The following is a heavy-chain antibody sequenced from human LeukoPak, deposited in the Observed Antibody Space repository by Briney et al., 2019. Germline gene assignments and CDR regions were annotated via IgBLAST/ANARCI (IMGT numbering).Heavy chain of an antibody. CDR3: ARYYYDSSGLGDAFDI. V-gene: IGHV3-48*03. CDR1: GFTFSSYE. Sequence: GGSLRLSCAASGFTFSSYEMNWVRQAPGKVLEWVSYISSSGSTIYYADSVKGRFTISRDNAKNSLYLQMNSLRAEDTAVYYCARYYYDSSGLGDAFDIWGQGTMVTVSS. D-gene: IGHD3-22*01. J-gene: IGHJ3*02. CDR2: ISSSGSTI.